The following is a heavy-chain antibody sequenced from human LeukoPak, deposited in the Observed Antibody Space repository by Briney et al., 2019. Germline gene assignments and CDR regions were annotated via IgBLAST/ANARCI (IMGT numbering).Heavy chain of an antibody. Sequence: GASVKVSCKASGYTFTSYDINWVRQATGQGLEWMGWMNPNSGGTNYAQKFQGRVTMTRDTSISTAYMELSRLRSDDTAVYYCARGSFGAFDIWGQGTMVTVSS. CDR3: ARGSFGAFDI. CDR2: MNPNSGGT. D-gene: IGHD3-16*01. V-gene: IGHV1-2*02. CDR1: GYTFTSYD. J-gene: IGHJ3*02.